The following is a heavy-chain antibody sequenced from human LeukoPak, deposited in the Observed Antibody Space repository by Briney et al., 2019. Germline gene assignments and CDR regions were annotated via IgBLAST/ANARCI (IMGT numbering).Heavy chain of an antibody. CDR1: GFTFSNHA. D-gene: IGHD4-17*01. V-gene: IGHV3-23*01. Sequence: PGGSLRLSCAASGFTFSNHAMSWVRQAPGKGLEWVSAITSSGADTYYAASVPGRFTMSRDNSRHTVSLPVRSLRADDTAVYYCARADFGDFAFDHWGRGLLVTVSS. CDR3: ARADFGDFAFDH. J-gene: IGHJ4*02. CDR2: ITSSGADT.